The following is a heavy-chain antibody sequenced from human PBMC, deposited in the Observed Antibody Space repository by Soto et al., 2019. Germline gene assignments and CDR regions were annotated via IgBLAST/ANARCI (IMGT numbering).Heavy chain of an antibody. V-gene: IGHV4-34*01. D-gene: IGHD3-16*01. CDR1: GGSFSGYS. CDR2: INHSGST. J-gene: IGHJ4*02. Sequence: SETLSLTCAVYGGSFSGYSWTWFRQPPGTGLEWIGEINHSGSTNYNPSLKSRVTISVDTSKNQFSLKLSSVTAADTAVYYCARVIGGAGYYWGQGTLVTVSS. CDR3: ARVIGGAGYY.